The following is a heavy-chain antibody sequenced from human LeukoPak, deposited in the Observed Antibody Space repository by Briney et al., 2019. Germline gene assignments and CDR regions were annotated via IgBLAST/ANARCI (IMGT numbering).Heavy chain of an antibody. D-gene: IGHD7-27*01. CDR2: IRSKAFGETA. J-gene: IGHJ4*02. Sequence: GGSLRLSCAASGFTFSRYAMHWVRQAPGKGLEWVGFIRSKAFGETAEYAASVKGRFTISRDDSKSIAYLQMNSLKTEDTAVYYCTRDRGSSTLGDYWGQGTLVTVSS. CDR1: GFTFSRYA. V-gene: IGHV3-49*04. CDR3: TRDRGSSTLGDY.